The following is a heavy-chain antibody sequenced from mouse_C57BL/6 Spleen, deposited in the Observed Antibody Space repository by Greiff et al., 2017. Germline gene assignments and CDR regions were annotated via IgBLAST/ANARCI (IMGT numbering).Heavy chain of an antibody. CDR2: IDPSDSET. CDR3: ARLGYYVSSPSYYFDY. V-gene: IGHV1-52*01. D-gene: IGHD1-1*01. CDR1: GYTFTSYW. Sequence: VQLQQSGAELVRPGSSVKLSCKASGYTFTSYWMHWVKQRPIQGLEWIGNIDPSDSETHYNQKFKDKATLTVDKSSSTAYMQLSSLTSEDSAVYYCARLGYYVSSPSYYFDYWGQGTTLTVSS. J-gene: IGHJ2*01.